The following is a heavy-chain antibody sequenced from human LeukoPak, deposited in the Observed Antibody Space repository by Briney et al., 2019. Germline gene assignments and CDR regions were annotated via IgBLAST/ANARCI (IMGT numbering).Heavy chain of an antibody. CDR3: ARGAPGSFDY. D-gene: IGHD1-26*01. Sequence: PGGSLRLSCAVSGFTFSSYDMHWVRQATGKGLEWVSAIGTAGDTYYPGSVKGRFTISRENAKKSLYLQMNSLRAGDTAVYYCARGAPGSFDYWGQGTLVTVSS. J-gene: IGHJ4*02. V-gene: IGHV3-13*04. CDR2: IGTAGDT. CDR1: GFTFSSYD.